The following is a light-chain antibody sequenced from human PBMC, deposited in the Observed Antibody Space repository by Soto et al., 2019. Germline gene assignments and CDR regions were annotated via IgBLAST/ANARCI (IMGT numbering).Light chain of an antibody. J-gene: IGLJ2*01. Sequence: QSVLTQPPSASASLGASVTLTCTLSSGYSNYKVDWYQQRPGKGPRFVMRVGTGGIVGSKGDGIPDRFSVLGSGLNRYLTIKNIQEEDESDYHCGADHGSGSNRKVFGGGTKVTVL. CDR1: SGYSNYK. V-gene: IGLV9-49*01. CDR2: VGTGGIVG. CDR3: GADHGSGSNRKV.